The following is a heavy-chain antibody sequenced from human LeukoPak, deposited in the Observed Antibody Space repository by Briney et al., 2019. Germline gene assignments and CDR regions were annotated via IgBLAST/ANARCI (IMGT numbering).Heavy chain of an antibody. CDR1: GFTFSSYG. V-gene: IGHV3-30*19. Sequence: GGSLRLSCAASGFTFSSYGMHWVRQAPGKGLEWVAVISYDGSNKYYADSVKGRFTISRDNSKNTLYLQMNSLRAEDTAVYYCARDTYIVVVTAPQGPDYWGQGTLVTVSS. D-gene: IGHD2-21*02. CDR3: ARDTYIVVVTAPQGPDY. CDR2: ISYDGSNK. J-gene: IGHJ4*02.